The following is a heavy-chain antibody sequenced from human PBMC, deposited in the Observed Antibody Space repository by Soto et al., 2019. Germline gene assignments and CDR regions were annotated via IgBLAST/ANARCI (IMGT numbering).Heavy chain of an antibody. CDR2: VSYDESNK. CDR3: AKGEGGSSSSPWYSGMDV. V-gene: IGHV3-30*18. CDR1: GFTFSSYG. Sequence: QVQLVESGGGVVQPGRSLRLSCAASGFTFSSYGMHWVRQAPGKGLEWVAVVSYDESNKFYSDSVKGRFTISRDNSKNTLYLQMNSLRAEDTAVYYCAKGEGGSSSSPWYSGMDVWGQGTTVTVSS. J-gene: IGHJ6*02. D-gene: IGHD6-6*01.